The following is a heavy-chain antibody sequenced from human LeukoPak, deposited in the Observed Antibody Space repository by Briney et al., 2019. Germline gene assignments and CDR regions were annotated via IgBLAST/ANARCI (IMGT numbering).Heavy chain of an antibody. CDR1: GGSISGSTYY. CDR2: IFYSGGT. Sequence: SETLSLTCTVSGGSISGSTYYWGWIRQTPGKGLEWIGAIFYSGGTKYNLSLKSRVTISVDTSKNQFSLKLSSVTAADTAVYYCARFGVSPDTYDSSGPVAFDIWGQGTMVTVSS. J-gene: IGHJ3*02. D-gene: IGHD3-22*01. V-gene: IGHV4-39*07. CDR3: ARFGVSPDTYDSSGPVAFDI.